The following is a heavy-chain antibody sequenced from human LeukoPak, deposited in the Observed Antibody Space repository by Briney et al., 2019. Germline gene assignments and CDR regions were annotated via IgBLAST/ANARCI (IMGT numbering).Heavy chain of an antibody. D-gene: IGHD1-14*01. CDR1: AYTFTGYY. Sequence: ASVKVSCKASAYTFTGYYLHWVRQAPGQGLQWMGWIDLNNGDTEYAQKFQGRVTMTRDRSISTAYMELGRLTSDDTAVYYCARRSRNGLDAFDIWGQGTMVTVSS. V-gene: IGHV1-2*02. J-gene: IGHJ3*02. CDR3: ARRSRNGLDAFDI. CDR2: IDLNNGDT.